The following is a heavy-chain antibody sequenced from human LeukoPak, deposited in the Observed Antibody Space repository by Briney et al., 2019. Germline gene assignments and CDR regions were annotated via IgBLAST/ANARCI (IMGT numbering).Heavy chain of an antibody. CDR3: ARAVGITGTTRYPY. V-gene: IGHV4-4*07. D-gene: IGHD1-7*01. CDR2: IYTSGTF. J-gene: IGHJ4*02. Sequence: SETLSLTCSVSGGSISSSYWSWIRQPAGKGLEWIGRIYTSGTFNYNPSLKSRVTMSVDTSKNQFSLKLTSVTAADTAVYYCARAVGITGTTRYPYWGQGTLVTVSS. CDR1: GGSISSSY.